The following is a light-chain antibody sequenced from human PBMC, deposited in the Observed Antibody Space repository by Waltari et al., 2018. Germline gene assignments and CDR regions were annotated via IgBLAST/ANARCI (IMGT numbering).Light chain of an antibody. CDR1: RSNIGAVYD. CDR2: RNN. CDR3: QSYDSSLSGPVV. Sequence: QSVLTQPPSVSGAPGQTVTISCTGSRSNIGAVYDVHWYQQVPGTAPKLLIFRNNNRPSGVPDRFSGSKSGTSASLAITGLRAEDEAYYYCQSYDSSLSGPVVFGGGTMLIVL. V-gene: IGLV1-40*01. J-gene: IGLJ2*01.